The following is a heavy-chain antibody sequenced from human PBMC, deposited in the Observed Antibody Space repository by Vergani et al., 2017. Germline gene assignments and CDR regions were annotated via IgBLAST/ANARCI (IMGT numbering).Heavy chain of an antibody. D-gene: IGHD6-13*01. CDR1: GYTFTGYY. CDR2: INPNSGGT. CDR3: ARXLSAGYYYYYYMDV. J-gene: IGHJ6*03. V-gene: IGHV1-2*02. Sequence: QVQLVQSGAEVKKPGASVKVSCKASGYTFTGYYMHWVRQAPGQGLEWMGWINPNSGGTNYAQKFQGRVTMTRDTSISTAYMELSRLRSDDTAVYYCARXLSAGYYYYYYMDVWGKGTTVTVSS.